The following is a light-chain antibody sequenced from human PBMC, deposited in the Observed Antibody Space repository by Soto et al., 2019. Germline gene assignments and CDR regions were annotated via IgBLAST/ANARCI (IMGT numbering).Light chain of an antibody. V-gene: IGLV2-14*01. Sequence: QSALTQPASVSGSPGQSITISCTGISSDVGGYNYVSWYQQHPDKAPKLMIYDVSNRRSGVSNRFSGSKSGTTASLTISGLPAEDEADYYCYSYTSSSTVLFGGGTKLTVL. CDR2: DVS. CDR3: YSYTSSSTVL. J-gene: IGLJ2*01. CDR1: SSDVGGYNY.